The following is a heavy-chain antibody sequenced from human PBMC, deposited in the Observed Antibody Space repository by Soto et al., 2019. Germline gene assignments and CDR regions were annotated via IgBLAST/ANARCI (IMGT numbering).Heavy chain of an antibody. V-gene: IGHV4-4*07. CDR1: GGTISGYY. Sequence: SETLSLTCSVSGGTISGYYWTWIRQPAGKGLEWIGRIYSSGNTKYNPSLQSRVTMSLDTSNNQFSLRLTSVTAADTAVYYCARGQRFSAWFDPWGQGTLVTVSS. CDR2: IYSSGNT. D-gene: IGHD3-3*01. CDR3: ARGQRFSAWFDP. J-gene: IGHJ5*02.